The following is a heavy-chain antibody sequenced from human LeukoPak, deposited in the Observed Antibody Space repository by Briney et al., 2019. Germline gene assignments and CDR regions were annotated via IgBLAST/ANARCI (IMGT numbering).Heavy chain of an antibody. V-gene: IGHV3-74*01. D-gene: IGHD1-26*01. CDR3: GATYAYYQDY. J-gene: IGHJ4*02. CDR1: GFTFSSHW. CDR2: IKYDASST. Sequence: GGSLILSCADSGFTFSSHWMHWVRHAPGKGLVWVSRIKYDASSTSYADSVKGRFTISRDNAKNTLYLQMNSLRAEDTAVYARGATYAYYQDYWGQGTLVTVSS.